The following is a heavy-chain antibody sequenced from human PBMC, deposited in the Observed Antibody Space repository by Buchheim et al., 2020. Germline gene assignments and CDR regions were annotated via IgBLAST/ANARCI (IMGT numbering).Heavy chain of an antibody. Sequence: QVQLQESDPGLVKPSQTLSLTCTVSGGSISSGDYYWSWIRQPPGKGLEWIGYIYYSGSTYYNPSLKSRVTITVDTSKNKFSLKLSSVTAADTAVYYCARVPMVYAIPDYFDYWGQGTL. V-gene: IGHV4-30-4*01. CDR1: GGSISSGDYY. J-gene: IGHJ4*02. CDR2: IYYSGST. CDR3: ARVPMVYAIPDYFDY. D-gene: IGHD2-8*01.